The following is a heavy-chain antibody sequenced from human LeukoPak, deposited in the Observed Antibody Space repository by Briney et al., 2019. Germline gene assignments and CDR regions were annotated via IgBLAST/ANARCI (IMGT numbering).Heavy chain of an antibody. J-gene: IGHJ4*02. D-gene: IGHD7-27*01. V-gene: IGHV4-39*07. CDR1: GGSIGSSGYY. CDR2: ISYSGTT. CDR3: ARVSGGWGYAFDY. Sequence: SETLSLTCTVSGGSIGSSGYYWGWIRQPPGEGLEWIGSISYSGTTYYNPSLKSPVIISLDTSKSQFSLKLSSVTAADTAVYYCARVSGGWGYAFDYWGQGTLVTVSS.